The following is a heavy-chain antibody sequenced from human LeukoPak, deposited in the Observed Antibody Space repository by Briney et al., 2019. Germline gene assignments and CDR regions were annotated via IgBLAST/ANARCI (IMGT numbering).Heavy chain of an antibody. Sequence: PSETLSLTCTVSGGSIGTHQWTWIRRSPGKGLEWIGHVLYSGKTNYNPSLKSRITISIDTSKNQFFLKVTSVAAADSAVYYCVRLGYGSGPTFDYWGQGALVTVSS. D-gene: IGHD3-10*01. CDR3: VRLGYGSGPTFDY. J-gene: IGHJ4*02. V-gene: IGHV4-59*08. CDR2: VLYSGKT. CDR1: GGSIGTHQ.